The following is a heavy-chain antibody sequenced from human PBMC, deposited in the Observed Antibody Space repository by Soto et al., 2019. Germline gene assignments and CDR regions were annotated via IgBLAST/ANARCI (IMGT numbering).Heavy chain of an antibody. CDR2: ISYDGSNK. V-gene: IGHV3-30*18. Sequence: QVQLVESGGGVVQPGRSLRLSCAASGFTFSSYGMHWVRQAPGKGLEWVAVISYDGSNKYYADSVKGRFTISRDNSKNPLYLQMNSLRAEDTAVYYCAKDRQWLVTGVDYWGQGTLVTVSS. CDR3: AKDRQWLVTGVDY. D-gene: IGHD6-19*01. CDR1: GFTFSSYG. J-gene: IGHJ4*02.